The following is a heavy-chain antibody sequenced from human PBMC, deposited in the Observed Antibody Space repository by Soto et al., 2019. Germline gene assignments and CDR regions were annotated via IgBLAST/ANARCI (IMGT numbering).Heavy chain of an antibody. Sequence: QLQLQESGPGLVKPSETLSLACTVSGGSISSSSYYWGWIRQPPGKGLEWIGYIDYSGSPYYNPSLKSRVTISVDTSKNQFSMKLSSVTAAGTAVYYCAVPAASVAGASGSYYYYGMDVWCQGTTVTVSS. J-gene: IGHJ6*02. CDR1: GGSISSSSYY. CDR3: AVPAASVAGASGSYYYYGMDV. D-gene: IGHD6-19*01. CDR2: IDYSGSP. V-gene: IGHV4-39*01.